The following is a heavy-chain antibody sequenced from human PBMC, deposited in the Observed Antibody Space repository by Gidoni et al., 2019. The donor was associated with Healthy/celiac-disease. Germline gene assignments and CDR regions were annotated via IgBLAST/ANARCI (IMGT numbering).Heavy chain of an antibody. J-gene: IGHJ5*02. CDR1: GFTFSSYA. V-gene: IGHV3-23*01. D-gene: IGHD6-6*01. CDR3: AKKFRGSSSGHNWFDP. Sequence: EVQLLESGGGLVQPGGSLRLSCAASGFTFSSYAMSWVRQAPGKGLEWVSAISGSGGSTYYADSVKGRFTISRDNSKNTLYLQMNSLRAEDTAVYYCAKKFRGSSSGHNWFDPWGQGTLVTVSS. CDR2: ISGSGGST.